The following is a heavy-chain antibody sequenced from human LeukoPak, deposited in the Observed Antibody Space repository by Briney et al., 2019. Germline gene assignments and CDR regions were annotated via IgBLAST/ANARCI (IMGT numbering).Heavy chain of an antibody. Sequence: ASVKVSCKASGYTFTSSDINWVRQATGQGLEWMGWMNPNSGNTGYAQKFQGWVTMTRDTSKNQFSLKLSSVTAADTAVYYCARGHQGPRMVRGSVQRFDPWGQGTLVTVSS. CDR2: MNPNSGNT. CDR1: GYTFTSSD. D-gene: IGHD3-10*01. J-gene: IGHJ5*02. CDR3: ARGHQGPRMVRGSVQRFDP. V-gene: IGHV1-8*01.